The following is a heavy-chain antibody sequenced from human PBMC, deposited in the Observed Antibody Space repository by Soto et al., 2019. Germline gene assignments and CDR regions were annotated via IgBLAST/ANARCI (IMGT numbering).Heavy chain of an antibody. CDR1: GFTFDDYA. J-gene: IGHJ3*02. V-gene: IGHV3-9*01. Sequence: GGSLRLSCAASGFTFDDYAMHWVRQAPGKGLEWVSGISWNSGSIGYADSVKGRFAISRDSAENSLYLQMSSLRAEDTAVYYCTRTKWTAVPFDMWGQGTMVTVSS. CDR2: ISWNSGSI. CDR3: TRTKWTAVPFDM. D-gene: IGHD2-2*01.